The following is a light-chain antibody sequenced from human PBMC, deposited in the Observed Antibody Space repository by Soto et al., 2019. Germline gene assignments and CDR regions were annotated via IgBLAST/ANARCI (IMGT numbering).Light chain of an antibody. CDR1: SSNIGNNY. CDR2: ENN. J-gene: IGLJ2*01. V-gene: IGLV1-51*02. Sequence: QSVLTQPPSVSAAPGQKVTISCSGSSSNIGNNYVSWYQQLPGTAPKLLIYENNKRPSGIPDRFSGSKSGTSATLGITGLQTWDEADYYCGTWDSSLSAGDVVFGGGTKLTVL. CDR3: GTWDSSLSAGDVV.